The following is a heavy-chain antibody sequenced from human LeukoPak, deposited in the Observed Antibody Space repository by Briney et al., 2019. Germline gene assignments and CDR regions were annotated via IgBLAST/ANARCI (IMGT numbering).Heavy chain of an antibody. CDR3: ARDRLLWFGELDY. CDR1: GGSISSYY. CDR2: IYYSGNT. D-gene: IGHD3-10*01. V-gene: IGHV4-39*07. J-gene: IGHJ4*02. Sequence: ASETLSLTCTVSGGSISSYYWGWIRQPPGKGLEWIGSIYYSGNTYYNPSLKSRVTISVDTSRNQFSLKLSSVTAADTAVYDCARDRLLWFGELDYWGQGTLVTVSS.